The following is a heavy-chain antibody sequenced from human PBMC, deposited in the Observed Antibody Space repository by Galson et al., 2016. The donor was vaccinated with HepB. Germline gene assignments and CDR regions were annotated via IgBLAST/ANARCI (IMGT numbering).Heavy chain of an antibody. CDR1: GLTFSRCD. CDR2: IGTAGDT. CDR3: ARGKFVCSGGTCHYYGMDV. J-gene: IGHJ6*04. D-gene: IGHD2-15*01. Sequence: SLRLSCAASGLTFSRCDMHWVRQATGKGLEWVSAIGTAGDTYYPGSVRGRFTISRENSKNSLYLQMNSLTAGDTAVYYCARGKFVCSGGTCHYYGMDVWGKGTTVTVSS. V-gene: IGHV3-13*01.